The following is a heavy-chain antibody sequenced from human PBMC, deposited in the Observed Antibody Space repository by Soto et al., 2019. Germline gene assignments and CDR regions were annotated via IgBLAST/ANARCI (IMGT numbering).Heavy chain of an antibody. CDR3: AKNRGSGSVYYYNADV. Sequence: EVQVLESGGGLVEPGGSLRLSCLGSGFTFNNFAMSWVRQVPGKGLEWVSIIRGSGGTTFYADSVKGRFTISRDNSKNTLYLQMNSLRAEDTALYYCAKNRGSGSVYYYNADVWGQGTTVTVS. V-gene: IGHV3-23*01. J-gene: IGHJ6*03. CDR1: GFTFNNFA. D-gene: IGHD3-10*01. CDR2: IRGSGGTT.